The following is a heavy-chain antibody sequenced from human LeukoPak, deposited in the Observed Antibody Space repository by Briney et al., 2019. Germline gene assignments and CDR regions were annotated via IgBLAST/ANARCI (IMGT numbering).Heavy chain of an antibody. CDR1: GDSLSSSY. Sequence: SETLSLTCTVSGDSLSSSYWSWVRQPAGKGLEWIGRIYTSGYTNYNPSLKGRVTMSVDTSKNQFSLKLSSVTAADTAVYYCAREYYYYMDVWGKGTTVTISS. CDR3: AREYYYYMDV. J-gene: IGHJ6*03. CDR2: IYTSGYT. V-gene: IGHV4-4*07.